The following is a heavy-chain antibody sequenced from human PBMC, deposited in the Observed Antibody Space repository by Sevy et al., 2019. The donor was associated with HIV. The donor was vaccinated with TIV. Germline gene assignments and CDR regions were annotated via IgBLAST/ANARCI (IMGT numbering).Heavy chain of an antibody. CDR3: ASLMYYYDSSGYYGMDV. CDR2: INHSGST. CDR1: GGSFSGYY. V-gene: IGHV4-34*01. Sequence: SETLSLTCAVYGGSFSGYYWSWIRQPPGKGLEWIGEINHSGSTNYNPSLKSRVTISVDTSKNQFSLKLSSVTAADTAVYYCASLMYYYDSSGYYGMDVWGQGTTVTVSS. J-gene: IGHJ6*02. D-gene: IGHD3-22*01.